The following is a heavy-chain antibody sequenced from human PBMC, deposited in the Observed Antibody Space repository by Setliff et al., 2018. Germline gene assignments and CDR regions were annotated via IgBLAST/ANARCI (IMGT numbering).Heavy chain of an antibody. CDR2: LVLGVVA. D-gene: IGHD3-10*01. V-gene: IGHV3-23*01. Sequence: PGGSLRLSCAASGFTFSSYAMSWSARLQGSGWSGSQLLVLGVVAHYAYSVKGRYTTSRDNSKNTLYLQMNSLRAEDTAVYYCAKNGFGVVALGVNNWFDPWGQGTLVTVSS. J-gene: IGHJ5*02. CDR1: GFTFSSYA. CDR3: AKNGFGVVALGVNNWFDP.